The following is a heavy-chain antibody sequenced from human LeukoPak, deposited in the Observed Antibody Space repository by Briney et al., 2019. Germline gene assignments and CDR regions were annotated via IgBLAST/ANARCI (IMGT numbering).Heavy chain of an antibody. Sequence: PSETLSLTCTVSGGSISSYCWSWIRQPPGKGLEWIGYIYHSGSTNYNPSLKSRVTISGDTSKNQFSLKLSSVTAADTAVYYCARHGDYVGWFDPWGQGTLVTVSS. CDR3: ARHGDYVGWFDP. V-gene: IGHV4-59*08. D-gene: IGHD4-17*01. CDR1: GGSISSYC. J-gene: IGHJ5*02. CDR2: IYHSGST.